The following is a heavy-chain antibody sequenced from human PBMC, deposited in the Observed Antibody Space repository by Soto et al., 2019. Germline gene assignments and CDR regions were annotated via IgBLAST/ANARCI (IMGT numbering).Heavy chain of an antibody. Sequence: QVQLVQSGPEVRKPGASVKVSCRTSGYTFISYGISWVRQAPGQGLEWMGRSSPYNGDAKYAHKFQGRVTMTTDTSTNTAYMEMTRLTSDDTAVYYCARDLIMSFQWGLVSAPQYSNYGMEVWGQGTTVTVSS. CDR1: GYTFISYG. CDR2: SSPYNGDA. J-gene: IGHJ6*02. V-gene: IGHV1-18*01. CDR3: ARDLIMSFQWGLVSAPQYSNYGMEV. D-gene: IGHD1-26*01.